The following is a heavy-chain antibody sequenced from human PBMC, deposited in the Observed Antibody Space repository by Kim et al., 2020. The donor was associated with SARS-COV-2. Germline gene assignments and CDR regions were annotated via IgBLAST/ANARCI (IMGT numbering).Heavy chain of an antibody. D-gene: IGHD3-10*01. CDR3: TTDFMVRGFDY. J-gene: IGHJ4*02. CDR2: T. V-gene: IGHV3-15*01. Sequence: TDYAAPVKGRFTISRDDSKNTLYLQMNSLKTEDTAVYYCTTDFMVRGFDYWGQGTLVTVSS.